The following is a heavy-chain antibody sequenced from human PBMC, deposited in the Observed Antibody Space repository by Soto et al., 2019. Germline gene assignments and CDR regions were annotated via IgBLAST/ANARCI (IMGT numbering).Heavy chain of an antibody. J-gene: IGHJ5*02. V-gene: IGHV3-23*01. D-gene: IGHD2-2*01. Sequence: EVQLLESGGGLVQPGGSLRLSCAASGFTFSSYAMSWVRQAPGKGLEWVSAISGSGGSTYYADSVKGRVTISRDNSKNTLYLQMNSLRAEDTAVYYCAGGGHVVPAAMSVWWFDPWGQGTLVTVSS. CDR1: GFTFSSYA. CDR3: AGGGHVVPAAMSVWWFDP. CDR2: ISGSGGST.